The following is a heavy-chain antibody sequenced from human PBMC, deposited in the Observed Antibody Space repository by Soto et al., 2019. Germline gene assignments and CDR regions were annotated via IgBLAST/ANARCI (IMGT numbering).Heavy chain of an antibody. D-gene: IGHD4-17*01. Sequence: QFQLVKSGAEGKKPGAPGKDSSKAPGTTFPATGIGGVGQAPGQGLGWMGWISANIGNTNYAQKLQGRVTMTTDTSTSTAYMELRSLSSDDTAVYFCARGGDYGDYAYFDYWGQGTLVTVSS. CDR1: GTTFPATG. CDR3: ARGGDYGDYAYFDY. V-gene: IGHV1-18*04. CDR2: ISANIGNT. J-gene: IGHJ4*02.